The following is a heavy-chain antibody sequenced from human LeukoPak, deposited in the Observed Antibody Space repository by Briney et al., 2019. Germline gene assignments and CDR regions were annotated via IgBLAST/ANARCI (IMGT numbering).Heavy chain of an antibody. D-gene: IGHD2-2*01. J-gene: IGHJ6*02. Sequence: SVRVSCKASGGTFSSYAISWVRQAPGQGLEWMGRIIPILGIANYAQKFQGRVTITADKSTSTAYMELSSLRSEDTAVYYCARDPPTRSPLADIVVVPAAIYYYYGMDVWGQGTTVTVSS. CDR2: IIPILGIA. CDR3: ARDPPTRSPLADIVVVPAAIYYYYGMDV. CDR1: GGTFSSYA. V-gene: IGHV1-69*04.